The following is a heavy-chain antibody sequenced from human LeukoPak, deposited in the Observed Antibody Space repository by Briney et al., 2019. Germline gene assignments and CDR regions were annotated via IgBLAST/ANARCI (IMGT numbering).Heavy chain of an antibody. J-gene: IGHJ5*02. CDR2: MNPNSGNT. Sequence: GASVKVSCKASGYTFTSYDINWVRQATGQGLEWMGWMNPNSGNTGYAQKFQGRVTMTRNTSISTAYMGLSSLRSEDTAVYYCARYPSQHVLRYLGFDPWGQGTLVTVSS. D-gene: IGHD3-9*01. CDR1: GYTFTSYD. V-gene: IGHV1-8*01. CDR3: ARYPSQHVLRYLGFDP.